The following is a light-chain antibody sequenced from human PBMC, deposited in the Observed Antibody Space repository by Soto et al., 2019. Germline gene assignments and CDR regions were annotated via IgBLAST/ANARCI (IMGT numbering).Light chain of an antibody. CDR1: NSDVGGYNY. CDR2: EVS. J-gene: IGLJ1*01. V-gene: IGLV2-8*01. CDR3: SSYAGSILYV. Sequence: VLTQPPSASGFPGHLVPISCTGTNSDVGGYNYVSWYQQHPGNASKLMIYEVSKRPSGVPDRFSGSKSGNTASLTVSGLQAEDEADYYCSSYAGSILYVFGTGTKVTVL.